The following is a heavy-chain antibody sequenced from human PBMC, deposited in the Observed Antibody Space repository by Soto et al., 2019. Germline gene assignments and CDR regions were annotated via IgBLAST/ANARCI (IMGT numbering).Heavy chain of an antibody. D-gene: IGHD1-20*01. Sequence: QVHLQESGPGLVRPSETLSLTCTVSGVSLKTYYWSWIRLPPGGGLEWIGYIFSSGRPNYNPSPRSRVTMSVETSNNQFSLKMSSVTAADTAVYYCARVAGISYYNHMDVWGKGTTVTVSS. V-gene: IGHV4-59*01. CDR1: GVSLKTYY. J-gene: IGHJ6*03. CDR2: IFSSGRP. CDR3: ARVAGISYYNHMDV.